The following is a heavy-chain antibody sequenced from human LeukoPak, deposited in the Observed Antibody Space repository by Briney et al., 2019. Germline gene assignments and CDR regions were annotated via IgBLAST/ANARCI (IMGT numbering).Heavy chain of an antibody. Sequence: SETLSLTCAVYGGSFSGYYWSWIRQPPGKGLEWIGEINHSGSTNYNPSLKSRVTISVDTSKNQFSLKLSSVTAADTAVYYCALYDLWSGYSTYWGQGTLDTVSS. CDR3: ALYDLWSGYSTY. CDR1: GGSFSGYY. J-gene: IGHJ4*02. V-gene: IGHV4-34*01. CDR2: INHSGST. D-gene: IGHD3-3*01.